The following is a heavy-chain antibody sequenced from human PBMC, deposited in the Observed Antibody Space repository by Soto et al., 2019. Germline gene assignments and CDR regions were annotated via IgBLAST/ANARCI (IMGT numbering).Heavy chain of an antibody. D-gene: IGHD2-21*02. V-gene: IGHV4-39*01. Sequence: PSETLSLTCIVSGESISSSSYYWGWIRQPPGKGLEWIGGIYYSGRTYYNPSFKSRVTISIDTSKNQFSLKLSSVTATDTAVYYCARQRTTVVTQAYFDHWGQGALVTVSS. J-gene: IGHJ4*02. CDR2: IYYSGRT. CDR3: ARQRTTVVTQAYFDH. CDR1: GESISSSSYY.